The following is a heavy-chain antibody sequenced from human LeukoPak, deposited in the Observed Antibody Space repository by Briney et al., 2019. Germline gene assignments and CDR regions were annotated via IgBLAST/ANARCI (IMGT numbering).Heavy chain of an antibody. D-gene: IGHD2-15*01. V-gene: IGHV1-69*04. Sequence: SVKVSCKASGGTFSSYAISWVRQAPGQGLEWMGRIIPILGIANYAQKFQGRVTITADKSTSTAYMELSSLRSEDTAVYYCARDRERGGQVFDYWGQGTLVTVSS. CDR2: IIPILGIA. CDR1: GGTFSSYA. CDR3: ARDRERGGQVFDY. J-gene: IGHJ4*02.